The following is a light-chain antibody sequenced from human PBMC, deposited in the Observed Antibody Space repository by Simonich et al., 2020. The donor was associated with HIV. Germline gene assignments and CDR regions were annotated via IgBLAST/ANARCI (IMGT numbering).Light chain of an antibody. V-gene: IGKV1-39*01. Sequence: DIQMTQSPSSLSASVGDRVTITCRASQSISSYLNWYQQKPGKAHKLLIYAASSLQSGVPSRFSGSGSGTDFTLTISSLQPEDFATYYCQQYYSTPYTFGQGTKLEIK. CDR1: QSISSY. J-gene: IGKJ2*01. CDR3: QQYYSTPYT. CDR2: AAS.